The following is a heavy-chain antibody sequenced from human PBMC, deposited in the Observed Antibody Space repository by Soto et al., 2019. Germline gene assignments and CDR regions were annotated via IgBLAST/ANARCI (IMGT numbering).Heavy chain of an antibody. J-gene: IGHJ6*02. Sequence: SETLSLTCTVSGGSISSSSYYWGWIRQPPGKGLEWIGCIYYSGSTYYNPSLKSRVTISVDTSKNQFSLKLSSVTAADTAVYYCARSLNSGTSGYGMDVWGQGTTVTVSS. CDR3: ARSLNSGTSGYGMDV. D-gene: IGHD3-10*01. CDR2: IYYSGST. V-gene: IGHV4-39*07. CDR1: GGSISSSSYY.